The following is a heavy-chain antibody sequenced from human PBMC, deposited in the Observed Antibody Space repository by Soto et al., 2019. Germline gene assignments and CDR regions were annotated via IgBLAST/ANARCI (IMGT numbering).Heavy chain of an antibody. J-gene: IGHJ4*02. Sequence: PSETLSLTCTVSGGSISSYYSSWIRQPPGKGLEWIGYIYYSGSTNYNRSLKSRVTISVDTSKNQFSLKLNSMTAADTAVYYCARHNYGSGTTYFDYDNNIYSIDYWGQGALVNVSS. CDR2: IYYSGST. CDR3: ARHNYGSGTTYFDYDNNIYSIDY. D-gene: IGHD3-10*01. V-gene: IGHV4-59*08. CDR1: GGSISSYY.